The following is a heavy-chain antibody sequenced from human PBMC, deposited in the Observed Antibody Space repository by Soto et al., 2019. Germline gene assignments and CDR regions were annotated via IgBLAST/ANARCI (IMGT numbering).Heavy chain of an antibody. Sequence: EVQVVESGGGSIQPGGSLRLSCAASGFTVSNNYMSWVRQAPGKGLEWVSVVYAGGNTYYADSVKGRFSISRDNSKNTLYLQMNSLRAEDTAVYYCASMSYYYDSSDYFPEYFQHWGQGTLVTVSS. CDR3: ASMSYYYDSSDYFPEYFQH. CDR2: VYAGGNT. J-gene: IGHJ1*01. D-gene: IGHD3-22*01. CDR1: GFTVSNNY. V-gene: IGHV3-53*01.